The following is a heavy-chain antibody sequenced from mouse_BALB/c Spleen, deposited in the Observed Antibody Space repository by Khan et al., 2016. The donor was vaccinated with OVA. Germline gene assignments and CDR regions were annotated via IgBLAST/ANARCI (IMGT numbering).Heavy chain of an antibody. CDR3: ARTARIKY. J-gene: IGHJ2*01. CDR2: ISYSGST. CDR1: GYSITSGYG. V-gene: IGHV3-1*02. D-gene: IGHD1-2*01. Sequence: EVQLHYSLPGLLRPSQSLSLTCTVTGYSITSGYGWNWIRQFPGNKLEWMGYISYSGSTNYNPSLKSRISITRDTSKNQFFLQLNSVTTEDTATYYCARTARIKYWGQGTTLTVSS.